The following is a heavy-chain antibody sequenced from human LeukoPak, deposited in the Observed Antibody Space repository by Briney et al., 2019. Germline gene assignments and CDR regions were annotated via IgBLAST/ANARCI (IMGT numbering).Heavy chain of an antibody. D-gene: IGHD3-16*01. J-gene: IGHJ4*02. Sequence: PGGSLRLTCAASGFTFTNAWMSWVRQAPGKGLEWVGRIQSKTDGGTTDYAAPVKGRFTISRDDSKNALSLQMNSLRSEDTAVYYCTTELDGGPHYWGQGTLVTVSS. CDR1: GFTFTNAW. V-gene: IGHV3-15*01. CDR2: IQSKTDGGTT. CDR3: TTELDGGPHY.